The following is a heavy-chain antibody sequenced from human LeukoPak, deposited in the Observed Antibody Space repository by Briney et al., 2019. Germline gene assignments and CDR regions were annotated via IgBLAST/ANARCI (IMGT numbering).Heavy chain of an antibody. Sequence: PSETLSLTCTVSGGSIGSSSYYWGWIRQPPGKGLEWIGSIYYSGSAYYNPSLKSRVTISVDTSKNQFSLKLSSVTAADTAVYYCARPETTGTCYYWGQGTLVTVSS. V-gene: IGHV4-39*01. D-gene: IGHD1-7*01. CDR2: IYYSGSA. J-gene: IGHJ4*02. CDR3: ARPETTGTCYY. CDR1: GGSIGSSSYY.